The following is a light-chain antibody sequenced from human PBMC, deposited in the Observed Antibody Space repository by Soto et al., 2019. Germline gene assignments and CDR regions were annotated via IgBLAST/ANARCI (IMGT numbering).Light chain of an antibody. CDR3: QHRSNWLFT. CDR2: DAS. Sequence: EIVLTQSPATLSLSPGERATLSCRASQSVSSYLAWYQHKPGQAPRLRISDASNRATGIPARFSGSGSGTDFTLTISNLEPEDFAVYYCQHRSNWLFTFGPGTKVHIK. CDR1: QSVSSY. V-gene: IGKV3-11*01. J-gene: IGKJ3*01.